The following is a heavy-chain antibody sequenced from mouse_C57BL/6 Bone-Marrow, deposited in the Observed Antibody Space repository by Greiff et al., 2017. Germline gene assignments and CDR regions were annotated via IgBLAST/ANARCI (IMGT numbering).Heavy chain of an antibody. CDR1: GYTFTSYW. D-gene: IGHD2-4*01. J-gene: IGHJ3*01. Sequence: QVQLQQPGAELVKPGASVKVSCKASGYTFTSYWMHWVKQRPGQGLDWIGRIHPSDSATNYNQKFKGKATLTVDKSSSTAYMQLSSLTSEDSAVYYCAPLYDYSWAYWGQGTLVTVAA. V-gene: IGHV1-74*01. CDR3: APLYDYSWAY. CDR2: IHPSDSAT.